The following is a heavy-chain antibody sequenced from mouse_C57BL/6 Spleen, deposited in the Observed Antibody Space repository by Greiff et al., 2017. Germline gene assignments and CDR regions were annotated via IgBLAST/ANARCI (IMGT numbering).Heavy chain of an antibody. CDR1: GFSLTSYG. Sequence: QVQLKESGPGLVQPSQSLSITCTVSGFSLTSYGVHWVRQSPGKGLEWLGVIWRGGSTDYNAAFISRLSISKDNSKSQVFFKMNSLQADDTAIYYCASDYYGSYWYFDVWGTGTTVTVSS. CDR2: IWRGGST. J-gene: IGHJ1*03. V-gene: IGHV2-2*01. D-gene: IGHD1-1*01. CDR3: ASDYYGSYWYFDV.